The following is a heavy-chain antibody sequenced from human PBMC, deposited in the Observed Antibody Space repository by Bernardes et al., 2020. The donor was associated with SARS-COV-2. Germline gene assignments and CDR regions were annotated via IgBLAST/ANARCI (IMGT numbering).Heavy chain of an antibody. J-gene: IGHJ5*02. Sequence: SEALSHAFAVYGGSFSGYSCSWIRRSPGKVLEWIDDINHSESTHSKPSLKTHVTISLDTSKNQFSLKLSSVTAADTAVYYCARGLGLPFTIFGVVQSWWFDPWGQGTLVTVSS. V-gene: IGHV4-34*01. CDR2: INHSEST. D-gene: IGHD3-3*01. CDR3: ARGLGLPFTIFGVVQSWWFDP. CDR1: GGSFSGYS.